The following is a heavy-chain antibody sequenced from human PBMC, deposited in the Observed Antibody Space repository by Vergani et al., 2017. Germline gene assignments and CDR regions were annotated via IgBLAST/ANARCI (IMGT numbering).Heavy chain of an antibody. CDR3: AKAGSVTSGSLQYNFYMDV. Sequence: QVQLAESGGGRVQPGRSLRLSCAASGFSFSSHAIHWVRQAPGKGLEWVAVISTDGSKKYYAASVKGRFTISRDNAKNTLDLQMNSLRTQDTAVYYCAKAGSVTSGSLQYNFYMDVWGKGTTVTVS. CDR1: GFSFSSHA. V-gene: IGHV3-30*18. D-gene: IGHD3-10*01. CDR2: ISTDGSKK. J-gene: IGHJ6*03.